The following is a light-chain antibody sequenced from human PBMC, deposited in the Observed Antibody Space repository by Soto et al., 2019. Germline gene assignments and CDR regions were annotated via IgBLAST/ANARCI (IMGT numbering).Light chain of an antibody. CDR3: QAWDSSTGV. CDR2: QDS. J-gene: IGLJ1*01. Sequence: SYELTQPPSVSVSTGQTASITCSGDKLGDKYACWYQQKPGQSPVLVIYQDSKRPSGIPERFSGSNSGNTATLTISGTQAMDEDDYYCQAWDSSTGVFGTGTKVTVL. V-gene: IGLV3-1*01. CDR1: KLGDKY.